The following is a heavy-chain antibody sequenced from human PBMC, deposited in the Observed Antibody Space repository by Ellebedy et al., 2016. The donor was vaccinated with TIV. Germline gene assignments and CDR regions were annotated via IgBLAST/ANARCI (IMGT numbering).Heavy chain of an antibody. CDR3: ANPSYSSGWYFDY. CDR1: GFTFSSYA. D-gene: IGHD6-19*01. J-gene: IGHJ4*02. CDR2: ISGSDDIT. V-gene: IGHV3-23*01. Sequence: GESLKISCAASGFTFSSYAMGWVRQAPGKGLEWVSAISGSDDITHYADSVKGRLTISRDNSKNTLYLQMNSLRAEDTAVYYCANPSYSSGWYFDYWGQGTLVTVSS.